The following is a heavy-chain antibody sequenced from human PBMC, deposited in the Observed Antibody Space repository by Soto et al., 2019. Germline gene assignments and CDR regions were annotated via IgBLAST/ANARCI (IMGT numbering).Heavy chain of an antibody. D-gene: IGHD2-2*01. J-gene: IGHJ4*02. Sequence: EVQLLESGGGLVQPGGSLRLSCAASGFTFSSYAMSWVRQAPGKGLEWVSAISGSGGSTYYADSVKGRFTISRDNSKNTLYLQMNSLRAEDTAVYYCATRELGYCSSTSCYEADYWGQGTLVTVSS. CDR2: ISGSGGST. CDR1: GFTFSSYA. V-gene: IGHV3-23*01. CDR3: ATRELGYCSSTSCYEADY.